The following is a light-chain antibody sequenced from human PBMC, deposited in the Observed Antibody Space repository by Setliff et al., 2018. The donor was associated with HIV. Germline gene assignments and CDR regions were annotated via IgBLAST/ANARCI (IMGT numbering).Light chain of an antibody. CDR2: EVK. Sequence: QSALTQPASVSGSPGQAITISCTGNNSDIGTYDLVSWYQQHPGRAPKLTIFEVKRRPSGVSNRFSGSKPGNTASRTTSGLPAEDEATYFCSSYTGSDTFDVFGTGTKVTV. CDR3: SSYTGSDTFDV. V-gene: IGLV2-23*02. J-gene: IGLJ1*01. CDR1: NSDIGTYDL.